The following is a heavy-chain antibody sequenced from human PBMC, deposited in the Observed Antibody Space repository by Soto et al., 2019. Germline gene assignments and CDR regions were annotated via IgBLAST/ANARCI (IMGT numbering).Heavy chain of an antibody. Sequence: EVHLLESGGGLVQPGGSLRLSCAASGFTFSNSAMTWVRQAPAKGLEWVSTIRDSDSGGSTFYADSVKGRFTISRDDSKNTLYLQVRSLRVEDTAAYFCARSSGWFEADAFDLWGQGTMVTVSA. CDR2: IRDSDSGGST. V-gene: IGHV3-23*01. CDR1: GFTFSNSA. D-gene: IGHD3-22*01. J-gene: IGHJ3*01. CDR3: ARSSGWFEADAFDL.